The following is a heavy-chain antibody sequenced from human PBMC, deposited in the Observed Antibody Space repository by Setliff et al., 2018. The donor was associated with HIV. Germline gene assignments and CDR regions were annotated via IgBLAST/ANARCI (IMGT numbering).Heavy chain of an antibody. V-gene: IGHV3-30*02. D-gene: IGHD2-2*01. CDR2: IRYDGSDE. J-gene: IGHJ6*02. CDR1: GFTFSNYW. CDR3: AREDQLLSGHYYYNGMDV. Sequence: PGGSLRLSCAASGFTFSNYWMSWVRQAPGEGLQWVAYIRYDGSDEDYADSVKGRFSISRDNSKYTLSLQMNSLRAEDTAVYYCAREDQLLSGHYYYNGMDVWGQGTTVTVSS.